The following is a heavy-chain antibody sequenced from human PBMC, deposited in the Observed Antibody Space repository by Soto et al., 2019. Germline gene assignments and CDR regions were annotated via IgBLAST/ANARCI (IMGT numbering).Heavy chain of an antibody. D-gene: IGHD3-16*01. J-gene: IGHJ6*02. Sequence: PGGSLRLSCAASGFTFSSYEMNWVRQAPGKGLEWVSYISSSGSTIYYADSVKGRFTISRDNAKNSLYLQMNSLRAEDTAVYYCARVGVEISLGVPPLGMDVWGQGTTVTVSS. CDR1: GFTFSSYE. CDR3: ARVGVEISLGVPPLGMDV. V-gene: IGHV3-48*03. CDR2: ISSSGSTI.